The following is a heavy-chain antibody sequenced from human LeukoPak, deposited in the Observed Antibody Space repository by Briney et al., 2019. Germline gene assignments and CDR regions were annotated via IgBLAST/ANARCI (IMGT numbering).Heavy chain of an antibody. V-gene: IGHV3-30*18. J-gene: IGHJ4*02. CDR3: AKDLGQYAASFDY. Sequence: QPGGYLRLYWAASGFNFSSYGMHWVRQARGKGLEWVEVISYDGSNKYYASSVRGRFTISRDNSKNTLYLQMNSLRAEDTAVYYCAKDLGQYAASFDYWGQGTLVTVSS. CDR2: ISYDGSNK. D-gene: IGHD1-26*01. CDR1: GFNFSSYG.